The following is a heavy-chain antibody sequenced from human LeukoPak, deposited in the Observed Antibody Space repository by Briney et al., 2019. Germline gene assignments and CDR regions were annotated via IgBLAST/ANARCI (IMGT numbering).Heavy chain of an antibody. D-gene: IGHD3-22*01. J-gene: IGHJ4*02. CDR2: IYYSGST. CDR1: GGSISSGGYY. CDR3: ARYGHDSSGYYFDY. V-gene: IGHV4-31*03. Sequence: SETLSLTCTVSGGSISSGGYYWSWIRQHPGKGLEWIGYIYYSGSTYYNPSLKSRVTISVDTSKNQFSLKLSSVTAADTAVYYCARYGHDSSGYYFDYWGQGTLVTVSS.